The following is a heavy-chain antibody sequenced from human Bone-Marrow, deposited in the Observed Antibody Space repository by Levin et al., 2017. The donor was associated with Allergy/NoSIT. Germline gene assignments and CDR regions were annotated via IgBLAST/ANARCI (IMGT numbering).Heavy chain of an antibody. Sequence: SQTLSLTCTVSGGSISTRSYYLGWIRQSPGKGLEWIGSIYYSGSTYYSPSLKSRVTISVHTSKKQFSLKLTSVTAADTAVYYCARPEISLVGVGDAFNIWGRGRMVIVSS. D-gene: IGHD3-22*01. CDR1: GGSISTRSYY. CDR3: ARPEISLVGVGDAFNI. CDR2: IYYSGST. V-gene: IGHV4-39*01. J-gene: IGHJ3*02.